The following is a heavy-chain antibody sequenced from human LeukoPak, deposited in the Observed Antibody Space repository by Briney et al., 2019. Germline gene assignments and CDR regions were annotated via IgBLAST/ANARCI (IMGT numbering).Heavy chain of an antibody. Sequence: PSETLSLTCTVSGGPISSYQWSWIRQPPGKGLEWIGYVYYTGSTNYNPSPKSRVTISLDTSKNQFSLKLSSVTAADTAVYYCARRTTVTPNWFDPWGQGTLVTVSS. CDR1: GGPISSYQ. D-gene: IGHD4-17*01. J-gene: IGHJ5*02. V-gene: IGHV4-59*08. CDR3: ARRTTVTPNWFDP. CDR2: VYYTGST.